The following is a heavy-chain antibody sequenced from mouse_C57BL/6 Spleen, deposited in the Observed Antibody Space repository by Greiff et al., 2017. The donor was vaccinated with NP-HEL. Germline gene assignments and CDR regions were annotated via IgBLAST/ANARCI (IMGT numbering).Heavy chain of an antibody. D-gene: IGHD2-4*01. J-gene: IGHJ2*01. CDR2: ISYDGSN. CDR1: GYSITSGYY. Sequence: EVKLQESGPGLVKPSQSLSLTCSVTGYSITSGYYWNWIRQFPGNKLEWMGYISYDGSNNYNPSLKNRISITRDTPKNQFFLKLNYVTTEDTATYYWARGYYDYDDAYFDYWGQGTTLTVSS. V-gene: IGHV3-6*01. CDR3: ARGYYDYDDAYFDY.